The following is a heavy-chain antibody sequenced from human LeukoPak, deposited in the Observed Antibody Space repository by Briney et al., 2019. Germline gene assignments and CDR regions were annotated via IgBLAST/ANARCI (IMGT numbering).Heavy chain of an antibody. J-gene: IGHJ4*02. CDR1: GFTFSSYA. CDR2: ISGSGGST. CDR3: AKKGAYDCGDYGGGLNFDY. V-gene: IGHV3-23*01. Sequence: GGSLRLSCAASGFTFSSYAMSWVRQAPGKGLEWVSAISGSGGSTYYADSVKGRFTISRDNSKNTLYLQMNSLRAEDTAVYYCAKKGAYDCGDYGGGLNFDYWGQGTLVTVSS. D-gene: IGHD4-17*01.